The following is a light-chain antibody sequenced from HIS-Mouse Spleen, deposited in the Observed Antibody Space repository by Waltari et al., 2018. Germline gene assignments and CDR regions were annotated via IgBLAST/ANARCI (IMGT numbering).Light chain of an antibody. CDR1: RSDVGCVNL. J-gene: IGLJ3*02. V-gene: IGLV2-23*01. Sequence: QSALTQPASVSGSPGQSITISCTGTRSDVGCVNLVSWYQQHPGKAPKLMIYEGSKRPSGVSNRFSGSKSGNTASLTISGLQAEDEADYYCCSYAGSSTWVFGGGTKLTVL. CDR2: EGS. CDR3: CSYAGSSTWV.